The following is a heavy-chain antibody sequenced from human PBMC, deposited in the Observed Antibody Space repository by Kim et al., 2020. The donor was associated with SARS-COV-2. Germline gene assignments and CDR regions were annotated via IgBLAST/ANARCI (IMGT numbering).Heavy chain of an antibody. D-gene: IGHD3-22*01. CDR3: TRAYCDSSSFDY. Sequence: ACAASVTGRFTSARDDSQTTAYLQMNRLNTEDTAVYYCTRAYCDSSSFDYWGQGTLVTVSS. V-gene: IGHV3-73*01. J-gene: IGHJ4*02.